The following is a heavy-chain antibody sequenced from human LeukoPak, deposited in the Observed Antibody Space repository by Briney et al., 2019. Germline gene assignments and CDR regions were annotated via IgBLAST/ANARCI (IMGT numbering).Heavy chain of an antibody. Sequence: GGSLRLSCAASGFTFSSYAMHWVRQAPGKGLEWVAVISYDGSNKYYADSVKGRFTISRDNSKNTLYLQMNSLRAEDTAVYYCARVGVTMIVVDRAFDIWGQGTKVTVSS. CDR1: GFTFSSYA. CDR2: ISYDGSNK. D-gene: IGHD3-22*01. V-gene: IGHV3-30*04. CDR3: ARVGVTMIVVDRAFDI. J-gene: IGHJ3*02.